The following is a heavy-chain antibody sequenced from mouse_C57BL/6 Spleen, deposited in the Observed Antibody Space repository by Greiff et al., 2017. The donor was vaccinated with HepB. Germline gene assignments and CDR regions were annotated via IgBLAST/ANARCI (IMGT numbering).Heavy chain of an antibody. CDR3: ASTTVVAPYYFDY. Sequence: QVQLQQSGPELVKPGASVKISCKASGYAFSSSWMNWVKQRPGKGLEWIGRIYPGDGDTNYNGKFKGKATLTADKSSSTAYMQLSSLTSEDSAVYFCASTTVVAPYYFDYWGQGTTLTVSS. CDR1: GYAFSSSW. J-gene: IGHJ2*01. CDR2: IYPGDGDT. D-gene: IGHD1-1*01. V-gene: IGHV1-82*01.